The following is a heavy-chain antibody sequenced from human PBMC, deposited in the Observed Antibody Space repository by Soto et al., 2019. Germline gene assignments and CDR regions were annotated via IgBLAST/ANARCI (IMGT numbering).Heavy chain of an antibody. V-gene: IGHV5-51*01. CDR3: ARQASVGYNYYCGMYS. CDR1: GYSFTSYW. D-gene: IGHD3-10*01. J-gene: IGHJ6*02. Sequence: GESLKISCKGSGYSFTSYWIGWVRQMPGKGLEWMGIIYPGDSDTRYSPSFQGQVTISADKSISTAYLQWSILKASHTAMYYCARQASVGYNYYCGMYSGVQGTTGTVSS. CDR2: IYPGDSDT.